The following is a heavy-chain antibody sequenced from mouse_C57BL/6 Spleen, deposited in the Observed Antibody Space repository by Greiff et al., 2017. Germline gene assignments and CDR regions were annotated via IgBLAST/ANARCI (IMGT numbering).Heavy chain of an antibody. CDR3: ARRDLLPYY. CDR2: IDPSDSYT. J-gene: IGHJ2*01. CDR1: GYTFTSYW. Sequence: VQLQQPGAELVKPGASVKLSCKASGYTFTSYWMQWVKQRPGQGLEWIGEIDPSDSYTNYNQKFKGKATLTVDTSSSTAYMQLSSLTSEDSAVYYCARRDLLPYYWGQGTTLTVSS. V-gene: IGHV1-50*01. D-gene: IGHD1-1*01.